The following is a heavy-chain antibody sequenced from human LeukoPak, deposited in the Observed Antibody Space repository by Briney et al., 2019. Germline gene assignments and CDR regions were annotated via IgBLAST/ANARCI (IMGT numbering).Heavy chain of an antibody. CDR3: ARGSYDSSDFEYFHH. CDR1: GYTFSAYY. CDR2: INPNSGGT. Sequence: ASVKVSCKASGYTFSAYYMHWVRQAPGEGLEWMGWINPNSGGTNYAQKFQGRVTMTRDTSIGTAYMELNRLRSDDTAVYYCARGSYDSSDFEYFHHWGQGTLVTVSS. J-gene: IGHJ1*01. V-gene: IGHV1-2*02. D-gene: IGHD3-22*01.